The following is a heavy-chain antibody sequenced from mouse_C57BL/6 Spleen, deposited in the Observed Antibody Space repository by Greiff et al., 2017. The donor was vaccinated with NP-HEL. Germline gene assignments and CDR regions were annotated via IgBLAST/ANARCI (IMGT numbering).Heavy chain of an antibody. V-gene: IGHV3-6*01. CDR2: ISYDGSN. J-gene: IGHJ2*01. CDR1: GYSITSGYY. Sequence: DVQLQESGPGLVKPSQSLSLTCSVTGYSITSGYYWNWIRQFPGNKLEWMGYISYDGSNNYNPSLKNRISITRDTSKNQFFLKLNSVTTEDTATYYCARGLTLDYWGQGTTLTVSS. CDR3: ARGLTLDY. D-gene: IGHD3-1*01.